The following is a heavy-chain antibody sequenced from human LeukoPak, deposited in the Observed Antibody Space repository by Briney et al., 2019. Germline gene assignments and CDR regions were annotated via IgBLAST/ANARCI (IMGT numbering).Heavy chain of an antibody. CDR1: GGSISSGSYY. CDR2: IYTSGST. J-gene: IGHJ4*02. CDR3: ASYDFWSGFDY. V-gene: IGHV4-61*02. Sequence: SQTLSLTCTVSGGSISSGSYYWSWIRQPAGKGLEWIGRIYTSGSTNYNPSLTSRVTISVDTSKNQFSLKLSSVTAADTAVYYCASYDFWSGFDYWGQGTLVTVSS. D-gene: IGHD3-3*01.